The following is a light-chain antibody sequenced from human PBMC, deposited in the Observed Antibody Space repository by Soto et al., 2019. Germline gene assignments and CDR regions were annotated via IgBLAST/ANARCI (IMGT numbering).Light chain of an antibody. CDR3: QQYYNWPLEYT. Sequence: EIVMTQSPGTLSVSPGERVTLSCRASQSVSSKVAWYQQKPGQAPRLLIFTASLRATGVPARFSGSGSGTEFTLTISSLQSEDFAVYWCQQYYNWPLEYTSGQGTKLEI. CDR2: TAS. V-gene: IGKV3-15*01. CDR1: QSVSSK. J-gene: IGKJ2*01.